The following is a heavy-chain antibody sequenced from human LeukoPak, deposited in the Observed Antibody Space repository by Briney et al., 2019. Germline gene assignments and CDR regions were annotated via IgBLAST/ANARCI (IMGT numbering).Heavy chain of an antibody. Sequence: SETLSLTCTVSGGSISSYYWSWIRQPPRKGLEWIGYIYYSGSTNYNPSLKSRVTISVDTSKNQFSLKLSSVTAADTAVDYCERDSSGLMWFDPWGQGTLVTVSS. CDR3: ERDSSGLMWFDP. CDR2: IYYSGST. V-gene: IGHV4-59*01. CDR1: GGSISSYY. J-gene: IGHJ5*02. D-gene: IGHD6-19*01.